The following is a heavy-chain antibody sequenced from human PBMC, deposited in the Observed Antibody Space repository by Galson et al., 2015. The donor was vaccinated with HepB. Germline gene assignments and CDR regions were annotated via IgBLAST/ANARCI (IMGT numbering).Heavy chain of an antibody. J-gene: IGHJ6*02. V-gene: IGHV2-5*02. CDR3: AHRRSGYDGYGLDV. CDR1: GFSLSTSGVG. D-gene: IGHD5-12*01. Sequence: PALVKPTQTLTLTCTFSGFSLSTSGVGVGWIRQPPGKALEWLALIYWDDDKYYSPSLKSRLTITRDTSKNQVVLTMTNMDPVDTATYYCAHRRSGYDGYGLDVWGQGTTVTVSS. CDR2: IYWDDDK.